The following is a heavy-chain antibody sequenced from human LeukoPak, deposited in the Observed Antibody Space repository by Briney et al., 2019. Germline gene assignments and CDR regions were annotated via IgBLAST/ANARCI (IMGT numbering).Heavy chain of an antibody. J-gene: IGHJ6*02. Sequence: PSQTLSLTCTVTGGSISSRSYYWGRIRQPPGKEPGCIGTIYYSGSTYYNPSLKSRVTISVDTSNNQFSVKLSSVTAADTAVYYCARHVTAPGGYYGMDVWGQGTTVTVSS. D-gene: IGHD6-13*01. CDR3: ARHVTAPGGYYGMDV. V-gene: IGHV4-39*01. CDR2: IYYSGST. CDR1: GGSISSRSYY.